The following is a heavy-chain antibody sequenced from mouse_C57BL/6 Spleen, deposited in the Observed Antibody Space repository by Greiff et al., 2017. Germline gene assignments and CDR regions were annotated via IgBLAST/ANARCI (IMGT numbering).Heavy chain of an antibody. J-gene: IGHJ1*03. CDR2: IYPGDGDT. V-gene: IGHV1-82*01. Sequence: QVQLQQSGPELVKPGASVKISCKASGYAFSSSWMNWVKQRPGKGLEWIGRIYPGDGDTNYNGKFKGKATLTADKPSSTAYMQLSSLTSEDSAVYFCARSDWYFDVWGTGTTVTVSS. CDR1: GYAFSSSW. CDR3: ARSDWYFDV.